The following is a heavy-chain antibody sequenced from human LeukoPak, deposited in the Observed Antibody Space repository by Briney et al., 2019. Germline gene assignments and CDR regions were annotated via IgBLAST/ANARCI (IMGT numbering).Heavy chain of an antibody. Sequence: GGSLRLSCAASGFTFSSYSMNWVRQAPGKGLEWVSSISISSSYISYADSVKGRLTTSRDNATNSLYLQMNSLRAEDAAAYYCARRNDFWFDPWGQGTLVTVSS. CDR1: GFTFSSYS. V-gene: IGHV3-21*01. CDR2: ISISSSYI. D-gene: IGHD3-3*01. CDR3: ARRNDFWFDP. J-gene: IGHJ5*02.